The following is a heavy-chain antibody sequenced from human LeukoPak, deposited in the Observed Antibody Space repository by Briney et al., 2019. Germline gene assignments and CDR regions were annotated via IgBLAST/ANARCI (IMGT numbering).Heavy chain of an antibody. V-gene: IGHV3-30*02. CDR1: GFTFSSYG. CDR2: IRYDGSNK. Sequence: GGSLRLSCAASGFTFSSYGMHWVRQDPGKGLEWVAFIRYDGSNKYYADSVKGRFTISRDNSKNTLYLQMNSLRAEDTAVYYYCGGPDYFDYWGQGTLVTVSS. D-gene: IGHD1-14*01. J-gene: IGHJ4*02. CDR3: CGGPDYFDY.